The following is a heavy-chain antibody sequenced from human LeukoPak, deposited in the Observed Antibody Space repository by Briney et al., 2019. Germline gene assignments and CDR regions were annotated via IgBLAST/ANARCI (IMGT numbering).Heavy chain of an antibody. Sequence: PSETLSLTCTVSGGSISSYYWSWIRQPPGKGLEWIGYIYYSGSTNYNPSLKSRVTISVDTFKNQFSLKLSSVTAADTAVYYCARASIAVAGGFDYWGQGTLVTVSS. J-gene: IGHJ4*02. D-gene: IGHD6-19*01. V-gene: IGHV4-59*01. CDR2: IYYSGST. CDR3: ARASIAVAGGFDY. CDR1: GGSISSYY.